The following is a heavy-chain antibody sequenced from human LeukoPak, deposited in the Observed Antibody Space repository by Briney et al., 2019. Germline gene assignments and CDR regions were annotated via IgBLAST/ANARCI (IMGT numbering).Heavy chain of an antibody. V-gene: IGHV3-23*01. J-gene: IGHJ4*02. Sequence: GGSLRLSCAASGFMSSSNWMSWVRLAPGKGLEWVSAISGSGGSTYYADSVKGRFTISRDNSKNTLYLQMNSLRAEDTAVYYCAKDSGYYDSTFDYWGQGTLVTVSS. CDR3: AKDSGYYDSTFDY. CDR2: ISGSGGST. D-gene: IGHD3-22*01. CDR1: GFMSSSNW.